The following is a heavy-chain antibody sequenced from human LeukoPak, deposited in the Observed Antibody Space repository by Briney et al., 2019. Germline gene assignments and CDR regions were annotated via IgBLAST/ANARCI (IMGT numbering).Heavy chain of an antibody. D-gene: IGHD3-10*01. J-gene: IGHJ4*02. CDR1: GFTFSSYS. CDR2: ISSSSSYI. V-gene: IGHV3-21*01. Sequence: WGSLRLSCAASGFTFSSYSMNWVRQAPGKGLEWVSSISSSSSYIYYADSVKGRFTIPRDNAKNSLYLQMNSLRAEDTAVYYCARDQAGEYYYGSGSYYKGRVFDYWGQGTLVTVSS. CDR3: ARDQAGEYYYGSGSYYKGRVFDY.